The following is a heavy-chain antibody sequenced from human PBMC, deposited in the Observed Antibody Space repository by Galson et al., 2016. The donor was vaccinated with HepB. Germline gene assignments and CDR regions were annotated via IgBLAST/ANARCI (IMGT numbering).Heavy chain of an antibody. D-gene: IGHD1-14*01. CDR1: GFVFHEFA. Sequence: SLRLSCAASGFVFHEFAIHWVRQVPGKGLQWVSGIGWNSGNSAYEDSVKGRFTISRDNGKGSLYLQMDSLRAEDTAEYYCVKATLASVTGRDAFDLGGQGTMVTVSS. J-gene: IGHJ3*01. V-gene: IGHV3-9*01. CDR2: IGWNSGNS. CDR3: VKATLASVTGRDAFDL.